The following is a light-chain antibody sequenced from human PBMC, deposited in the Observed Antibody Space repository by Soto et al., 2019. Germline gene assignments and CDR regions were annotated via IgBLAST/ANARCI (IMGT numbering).Light chain of an antibody. J-gene: IGLJ1*01. V-gene: IGLV7-43*01. CDR3: LLFSGGAYV. CDR2: NTH. Sequence: QAVVTQEPSLTVSPGGTVTLTCASSTGAVTSDYYPNWFQQKHGQAPTSLIYNTHNRHSWTPARFSGSLLGNGAALTLSGXXXXXXXXYYCLLFSGGAYVFGPGTKLTVL. CDR1: TGAVTSDYY.